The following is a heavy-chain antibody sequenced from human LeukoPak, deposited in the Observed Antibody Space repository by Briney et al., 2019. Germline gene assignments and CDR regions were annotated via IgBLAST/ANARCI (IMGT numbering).Heavy chain of an antibody. CDR1: GGTFSSYA. V-gene: IGHV1-69*13. CDR2: IIPIFGTA. J-gene: IGHJ3*02. CDR3: ARTHDYGDYDTFSNAFDI. Sequence: GASVKLSCKASGGTFSSYAISWVRQAPGQGLEWMGGIIPIFGTANYAQKFQGRVTITADESTSTAYMELSSLRSEDTAVYYCARTHDYGDYDTFSNAFDIWGQGTMVTVSS. D-gene: IGHD4-17*01.